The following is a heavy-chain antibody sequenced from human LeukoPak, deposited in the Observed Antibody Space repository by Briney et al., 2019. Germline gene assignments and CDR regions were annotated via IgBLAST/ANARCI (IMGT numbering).Heavy chain of an antibody. Sequence: GVSLRLSCAASGFTFSSYAMSWVRQAPGKGLEWVSAISGSGGSTYYADSVKGRFTISRDNSKNTLYLQMNSLRAEDTAVYYCAKDPYYYDSSGYEDYWGQGTLVTVSS. CDR2: ISGSGGST. CDR1: GFTFSSYA. J-gene: IGHJ4*02. CDR3: AKDPYYYDSSGYEDY. D-gene: IGHD3-22*01. V-gene: IGHV3-23*01.